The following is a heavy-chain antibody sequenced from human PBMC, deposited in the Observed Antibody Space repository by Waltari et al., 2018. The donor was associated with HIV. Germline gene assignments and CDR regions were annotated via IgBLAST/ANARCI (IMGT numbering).Heavy chain of an antibody. Sequence: QVQLQESGPGLVKPSETLSLTCTVSGDSISSYYWSWIRQSPGKGLEWIGEIYYSGSTNYNPSLKSRVSMSVSTSKNQFSLKLRSVTAADTAFYYCARHRYGDYGYNWFDPWGQGTLVTVSS. CDR3: ARHRYGDYGYNWFDP. CDR2: IYYSGST. V-gene: IGHV4-59*01. D-gene: IGHD4-17*01. CDR1: GDSISSYY. J-gene: IGHJ5*02.